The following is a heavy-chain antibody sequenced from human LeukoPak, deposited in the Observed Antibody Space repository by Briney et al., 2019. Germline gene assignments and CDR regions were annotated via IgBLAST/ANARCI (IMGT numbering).Heavy chain of an antibody. D-gene: IGHD3-9*01. Sequence: GASVKVSCKASGYTFTSYDINWVRQATGQGLEWMGWMNPNSGNTGYAQKFQGRVTMTRNTSISTAYMELSSLRSEDTAVYYCAREDYDILTGRLRPGYDYWGQGTLVTVSS. CDR1: GYTFTSYD. CDR2: MNPNSGNT. J-gene: IGHJ4*02. CDR3: AREDYDILTGRLRPGYDY. V-gene: IGHV1-8*01.